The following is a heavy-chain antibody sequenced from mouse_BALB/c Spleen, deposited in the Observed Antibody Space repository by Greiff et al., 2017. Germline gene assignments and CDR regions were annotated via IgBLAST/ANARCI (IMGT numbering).Heavy chain of an antibody. CDR1: GYTFTSYT. V-gene: IGHV1-4*01. D-gene: IGHD1-3*01. CDR2: INPSSGYT. Sequence: VQLQESGAELARPGASVKMSCKASGYTFTSYTMHWVKQRPGQGLEWIGYINPSSGYTNYNQKFKDKATLTADKSSSTAYMQLSSLTSEDSAVYYCARYKGGYAMDYWGQGTSVTVSS. CDR3: ARYKGGYAMDY. J-gene: IGHJ4*01.